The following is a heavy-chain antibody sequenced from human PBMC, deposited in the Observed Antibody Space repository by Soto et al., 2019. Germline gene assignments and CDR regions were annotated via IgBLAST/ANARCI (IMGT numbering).Heavy chain of an antibody. Sequence: ITLKESGTTLLKPTQTLTLTCSLSGFSLRSSGVGVGWIRQPPGKALEWLALIFWDDNTRYSPALKSRLTVTKDASKEQVVLTMTNLDPADTGTYYCIVPRDWLQPSRGDWFVHLWGRGALVTVSS. CDR1: GFSLRSSGVG. CDR2: IFWDDNT. J-gene: IGHJ2*01. V-gene: IGHV2-5*04. D-gene: IGHD3-9*01. CDR3: IVPRDWLQPSRGDWFVHL.